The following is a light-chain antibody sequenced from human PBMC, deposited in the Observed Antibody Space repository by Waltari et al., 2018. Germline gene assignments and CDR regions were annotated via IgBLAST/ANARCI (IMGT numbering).Light chain of an antibody. CDR1: PSVSSSD. CDR3: QQYGSSPA. CDR2: GTS. J-gene: IGKJ1*01. Sequence: EIALTQSPGTLSLSPGERATLSCRASPSVSSSDLAWYQQKTGQAARLLIYGTSTRATGIPDRFSGRGSGTDFTLTISRLEPEDFAVYSCQQYGSSPAFGQGTKVEIK. V-gene: IGKV3-20*01.